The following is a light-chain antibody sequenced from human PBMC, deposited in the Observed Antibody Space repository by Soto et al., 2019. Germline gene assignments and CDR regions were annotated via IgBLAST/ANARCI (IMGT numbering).Light chain of an antibody. V-gene: IGKV3-11*01. CDR1: QSVSSY. CDR3: QQRSNWPPIT. J-gene: IGKJ5*01. Sequence: EIVLTQSPATLSLSPGERATLSCGASQSVSSYLAWYQQKPGQAPRLLIYDASNRATDIPARFSGSGSGTDFTLTISSLEPEASAVYYCQQRSNWPPITFGQGTRLEIK. CDR2: DAS.